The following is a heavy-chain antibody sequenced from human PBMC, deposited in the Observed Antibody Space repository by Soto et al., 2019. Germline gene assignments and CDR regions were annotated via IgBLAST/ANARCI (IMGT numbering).Heavy chain of an antibody. CDR3: ARFYYDSSGYLSSPYYYYYGMDV. CDR1: GFTFSSDW. D-gene: IGHD3-22*01. Sequence: PGGSLRLSCAASGFTFSSDWMSWVRQAPGKGLEWVANIKQDGSEKYYVDSVKGRFTISRDNAKNSLYLQMNSLRAEDTAVYYCARFYYDSSGYLSSPYYYYYGMDVWGQGTTVTV. V-gene: IGHV3-7*04. J-gene: IGHJ6*02. CDR2: IKQDGSEK.